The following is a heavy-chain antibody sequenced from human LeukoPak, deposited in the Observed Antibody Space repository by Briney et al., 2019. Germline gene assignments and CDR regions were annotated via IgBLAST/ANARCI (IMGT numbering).Heavy chain of an antibody. CDR3: VGYYYGSGSYHNYPNFDY. J-gene: IGHJ4*02. D-gene: IGHD3-10*01. CDR1: GGSFSGHY. Sequence: SETLSLTCAVHGGSFSGHYCSWIRQPPGKGLECIGETSHTGSTNYNPSLKSRVTISGDTSKNPFSLKLSSVTAADTAVYYCVGYYYGSGSYHNYPNFDYWGQGTLVTVSS. V-gene: IGHV4-34*01. CDR2: TSHTGST.